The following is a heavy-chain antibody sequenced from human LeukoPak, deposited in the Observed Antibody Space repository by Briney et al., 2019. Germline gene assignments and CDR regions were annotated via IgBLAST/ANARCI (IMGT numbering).Heavy chain of an antibody. CDR1: GFTFSSYA. CDR3: AGYYDFWSGYPVY. V-gene: IGHV3-23*01. Sequence: PGGSLRLSCAASGFTFSSYAMSWVRQAPGKGLEWVSAISGSGGSTYYADSVKGRFAISRDNSKNTLYLQMNSLRAEDTAVYYCAGYYDFWSGYPVYWGQGTLVTVSS. CDR2: ISGSGGST. J-gene: IGHJ4*02. D-gene: IGHD3-3*01.